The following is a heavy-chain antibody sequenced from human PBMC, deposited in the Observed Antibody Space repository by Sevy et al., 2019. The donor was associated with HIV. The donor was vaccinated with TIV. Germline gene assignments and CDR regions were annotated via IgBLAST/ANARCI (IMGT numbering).Heavy chain of an antibody. CDR2: FDPEDGDPEDGKT. Sequence: ASVKVSCKVSGYSLTKLAMHWVRQAPGKGPEWLGTFDPEDGDPEDGKTIYAQKFQDRVIMTEDTSTDTAYMELSSLTSEDTAMYYCATTKDDYDSSGYPFDDWGQGTLVTVSS. CDR1: GYSLTKLA. J-gene: IGHJ4*02. V-gene: IGHV1-24*01. CDR3: ATTKDDYDSSGYPFDD. D-gene: IGHD3-22*01.